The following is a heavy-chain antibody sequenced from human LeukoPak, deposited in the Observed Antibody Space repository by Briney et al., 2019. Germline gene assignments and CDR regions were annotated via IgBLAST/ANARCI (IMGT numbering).Heavy chain of an antibody. Sequence: EASVKVSCKASGYTFTSYGISWVRQAPGQGLEWMGWINPNSGGTNYAQKFQGRVTMTRDTSISTAYMELSRLRSDDTAVYYCAREGDTAMVSDAFDIWGQGTMVTVSS. CDR1: GYTFTSYG. D-gene: IGHD5-18*01. CDR3: AREGDTAMVSDAFDI. CDR2: INPNSGGT. V-gene: IGHV1-2*02. J-gene: IGHJ3*02.